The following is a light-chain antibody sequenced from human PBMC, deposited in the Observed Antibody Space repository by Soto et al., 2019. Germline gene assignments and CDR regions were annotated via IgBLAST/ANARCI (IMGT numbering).Light chain of an antibody. CDR2: DAS. Sequence: EIVLTQSPATLSLSPGERATLSCRASQSVSSYLAWYQQKPGQAPRLLIYDASNSATGIPARFSGSGSGTDFTLTISSLEPEEFAVYYCQQRSNWPRLTFGGGTKVEIK. CDR3: QQRSNWPRLT. CDR1: QSVSSY. V-gene: IGKV3-11*01. J-gene: IGKJ4*01.